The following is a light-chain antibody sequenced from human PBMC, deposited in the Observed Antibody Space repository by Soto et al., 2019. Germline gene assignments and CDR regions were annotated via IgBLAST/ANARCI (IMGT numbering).Light chain of an antibody. V-gene: IGKV1-5*01. Sequence: DIQMTQSPSTLSASVGDRVTITCRASQNIVNWLAWYQQKPGKAPRILIYGASTLERGVPSRFSGSGSGTEFTLTITKLQPDDFATYYCRQYNTYSATFGQGTRLEIK. CDR3: RQYNTYSAT. CDR2: GAS. J-gene: IGKJ5*01. CDR1: QNIVNW.